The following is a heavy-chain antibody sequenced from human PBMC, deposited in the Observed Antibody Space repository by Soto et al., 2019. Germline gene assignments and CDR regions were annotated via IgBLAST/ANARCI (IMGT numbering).Heavy chain of an antibody. CDR1: GFTFSNYA. V-gene: IGHV3-23*01. CDR2: ISGGGDTS. J-gene: IGHJ4*02. D-gene: IGHD6-19*01. CDR3: AKGGTSGLYYFDY. Sequence: GGSLRLSCAVPGFTFSNYAISWVRQAPGKGLEWVSIISGGGDTSYYADSVKGRFTISRDNSRNTLYLQMNSLRAGDSAKYYCAKGGTSGLYYFDYCGPGTLVTVSS.